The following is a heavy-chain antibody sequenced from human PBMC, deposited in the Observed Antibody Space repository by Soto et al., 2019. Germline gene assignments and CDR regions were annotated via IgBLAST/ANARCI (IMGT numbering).Heavy chain of an antibody. Sequence: PSETLSLTCAVSGGSISSGGYSWSWIRQPPGKGLEWIGYIYYSGSTNYNPSLKSRVTISVDTSKNQFSLKLISVTAADTAVYYCARTEVPESSSWHPCDPWGQGTLVTVSS. CDR3: ARTEVPESSSWHPCDP. CDR2: IYYSGST. D-gene: IGHD6-13*01. CDR1: GGSISSGGYS. J-gene: IGHJ5*02. V-gene: IGHV4-61*08.